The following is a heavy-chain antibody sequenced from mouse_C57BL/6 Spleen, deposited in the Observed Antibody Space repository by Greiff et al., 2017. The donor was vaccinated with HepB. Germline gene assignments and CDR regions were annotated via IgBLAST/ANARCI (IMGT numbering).Heavy chain of an antibody. Sequence: VQLQQSGAELVRPGASVKLSCKASGYTFTDYYINWVKQRPGQGLEWIARIYPGSGNTYYNEKFKGKATLTAEKSSSTAYMQLSSLTSEDSAVYFCAAGTGPYFDYWGQGTTLTVSS. CDR2: IYPGSGNT. D-gene: IGHD4-1*01. V-gene: IGHV1-76*01. CDR3: AAGTGPYFDY. CDR1: GYTFTDYY. J-gene: IGHJ2*01.